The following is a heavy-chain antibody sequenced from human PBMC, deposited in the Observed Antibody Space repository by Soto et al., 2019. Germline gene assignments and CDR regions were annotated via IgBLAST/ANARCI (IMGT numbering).Heavy chain of an antibody. D-gene: IGHD3-3*01. CDR2: INPNSGGT. CDR1: GYTFTGYY. V-gene: IGHV1-2*04. CDR3: ARGHRPEYYDFWSGYPIQALDI. Sequence: ASVKVSCKASGYTFTGYYMHWVRQAPGQGLEWMGWINPNSGGTNYAQKFQGWVTMTRDTSISTAYMELSRLRSDDTAVYYCARGHRPEYYDFWSGYPIQALDIWGQGTMVTV. J-gene: IGHJ3*02.